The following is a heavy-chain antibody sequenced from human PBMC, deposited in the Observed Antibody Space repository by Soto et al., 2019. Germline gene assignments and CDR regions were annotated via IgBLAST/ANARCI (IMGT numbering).Heavy chain of an antibody. D-gene: IGHD3-10*01. CDR2: TYHSGST. Sequence: PSEALSLTCAVSGGSISSSNWWSWVRQPPGKGLEWIGETYHSGSTNYNPSLKSRVTISVDKSKNQFSLKLSSVTAADTAVYYCARDLGTMVRGLLVNYYGMDVWGQGTTVTVSS. CDR3: ARDLGTMVRGLLVNYYGMDV. J-gene: IGHJ6*02. V-gene: IGHV4-4*02. CDR1: GGSISSSNW.